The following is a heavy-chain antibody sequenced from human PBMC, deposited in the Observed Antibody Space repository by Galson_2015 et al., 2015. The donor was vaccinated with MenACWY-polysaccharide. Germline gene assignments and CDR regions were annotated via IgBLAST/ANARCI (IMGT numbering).Heavy chain of an antibody. D-gene: IGHD3-16*01. Sequence: ALRLSCEASGFTFSGNWMHWVRQAPGKGLVWVSRINRAGRSTTYADSVKGRFTTSRDNAKNMLDLQMNSLSAEDTAVYYCARGGGRFPENYYFDYWGQGTLVTVSS. CDR3: ARGGGRFPENYYFDY. V-gene: IGHV3-74*01. CDR1: GFTFSGNW. CDR2: INRAGRST. J-gene: IGHJ4*02.